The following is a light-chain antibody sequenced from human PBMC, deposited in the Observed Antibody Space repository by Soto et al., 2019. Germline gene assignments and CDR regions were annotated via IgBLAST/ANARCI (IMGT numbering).Light chain of an antibody. CDR1: NIGSKS. J-gene: IGLJ3*02. CDR2: DDS. Sequence: SYELTQPPSVSVAPGQTARITCGGNNIGSKSVHWHQQKPGQAPVLVVYDDSDRPSGIPERFSGYNSGNTATLTTSRVEAGDEVDYYCQVWDISSDHRWVFGGGTKLTVL. V-gene: IGLV3-21*02. CDR3: QVWDISSDHRWV.